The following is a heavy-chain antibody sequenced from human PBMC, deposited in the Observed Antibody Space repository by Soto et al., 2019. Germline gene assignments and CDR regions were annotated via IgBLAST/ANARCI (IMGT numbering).Heavy chain of an antibody. V-gene: IGHV3-48*02. CDR3: ARERPGIPFDY. J-gene: IGHJ4*02. CDR2: ITTSGSFT. Sequence: EVQLVESGGVLAQPGGSLRLSCGTSGFSFSDYNMNWVRQAPGKGLEWVSYITTSGSFTLYTDSVKGRFTISRDNAKSSLYLQMNSLRDEHTAVYYCARERPGIPFDYWGQGTLVTVSS. D-gene: IGHD5-18*01. CDR1: GFSFSDYN.